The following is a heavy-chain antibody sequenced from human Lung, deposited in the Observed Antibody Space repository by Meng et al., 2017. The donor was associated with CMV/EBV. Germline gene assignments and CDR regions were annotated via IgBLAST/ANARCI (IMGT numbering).Heavy chain of an antibody. CDR3: ATSRELLYPYYNCNYAMDV. J-gene: IGHJ6*02. Sequence: GGSLRLXCAASGFTFSRYSMNWVRQAPGKGLEGVSSISSSSPNIYYADSVKGRFTVSRDNAKNSLYLQMNSLRAEDTAVYYCATSRELLYPYYNCNYAMDVGXQGTXVTVSS. CDR2: ISSSSPNI. V-gene: IGHV3-21*01. D-gene: IGHD2-2*02. CDR1: GFTFSRYS.